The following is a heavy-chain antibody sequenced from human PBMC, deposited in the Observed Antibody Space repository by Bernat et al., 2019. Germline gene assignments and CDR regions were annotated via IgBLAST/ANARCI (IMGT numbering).Heavy chain of an antibody. V-gene: IGHV5-51*01. CDR1: GYSFTSYW. CDR3: ARPPGPPLHPGGPSVIYWYFDL. Sequence: EVQLVQSGAEVKKPGESLKISCKGSGYSFTSYWIGWVRQMPGKGLEWMGIIYPGDSDTRYSPSFQGQVTISADKPISTAYRQWSSLKASDTAMYYCARPPGPPLHPGGPSVIYWYFDLWGRGTLVTVSS. CDR2: IYPGDSDT. J-gene: IGHJ2*01. D-gene: IGHD3-16*02.